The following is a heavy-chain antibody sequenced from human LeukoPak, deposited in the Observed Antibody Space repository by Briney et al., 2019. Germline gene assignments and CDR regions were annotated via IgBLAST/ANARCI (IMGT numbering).Heavy chain of an antibody. CDR3: ASIEVVVVIRDQRWLQSTLDY. V-gene: IGHV1-8*01. CDR2: MNPNSGNT. CDR1: GYTFTSYD. J-gene: IGHJ4*02. D-gene: IGHD3-22*01. Sequence: ASVKVSCKASGYTFTSYDINWVRQATGQGLEWMGWMNPNSGNTGYAQKFQGRVTMTRNTSISTAYMELSRLRSDDTAVYYCASIEVVVVIRDQRWLQSTLDYWGQGTLVTVSP.